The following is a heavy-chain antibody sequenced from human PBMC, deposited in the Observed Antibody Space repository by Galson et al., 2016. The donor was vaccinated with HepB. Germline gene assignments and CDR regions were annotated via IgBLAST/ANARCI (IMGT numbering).Heavy chain of an antibody. CDR3: ARDRGGSAGGYNWFDS. Sequence: SLRLSCAASGFTFSGYWMHWVRQAPGKGLMWVSRIKGDGSVTDYADSVTGRFTISRGNAKNALYMQMNSLRGDDTAVYYCARDRGGSAGGYNWFDSWGQGMLVTVSS. CDR1: GFTFSGYW. V-gene: IGHV3-74*01. J-gene: IGHJ5*01. CDR2: IKGDGSVT. D-gene: IGHD2-15*01.